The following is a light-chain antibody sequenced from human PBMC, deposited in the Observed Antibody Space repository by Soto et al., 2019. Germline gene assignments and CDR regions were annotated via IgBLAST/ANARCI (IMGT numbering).Light chain of an antibody. Sequence: EIVLTQSPATLSLSPGERATLSCRASQSVSRYLAWYQQKPGQAPRLLLYDASNRATGIPARFSGSGSGTDFTLTISSLEPEDFPVYYCQQRSNWTPYTFGQGTKLEIK. V-gene: IGKV3-11*01. CDR2: DAS. J-gene: IGKJ2*01. CDR3: QQRSNWTPYT. CDR1: QSVSRY.